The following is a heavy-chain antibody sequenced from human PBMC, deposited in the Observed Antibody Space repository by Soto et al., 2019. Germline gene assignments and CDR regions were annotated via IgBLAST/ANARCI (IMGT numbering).Heavy chain of an antibody. Sequence: GASVKVSCKASGYSFTSHAMHWVRQAPGQRLEWMGIINPSGGSTSYAQKFQGRVTMTRDTSTSTVYMELSSLRSEDTAVYYCAVGYKDLWVDVWGQGTTVTVSS. J-gene: IGHJ6*02. CDR3: AVGYKDLWVDV. V-gene: IGHV1-46*01. D-gene: IGHD1-20*01. CDR1: GYSFTSHA. CDR2: INPSGGST.